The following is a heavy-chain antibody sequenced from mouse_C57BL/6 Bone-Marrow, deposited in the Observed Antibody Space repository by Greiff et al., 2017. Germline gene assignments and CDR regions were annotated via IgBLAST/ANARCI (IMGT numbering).Heavy chain of an antibody. CDR2: IDPANGNT. Sequence: EVQLQESVAELVRPGASVKLSCTASGFNIKNTYMTWVKQRPEQGLEWIGRIDPANGNTKYAPKFQGKATLTADTSSNTAYLQLSSLTSEDTASDYCARHPYFYAMDYWGQGTSVTVSS. J-gene: IGHJ4*01. CDR3: ARHPYFYAMDY. V-gene: IGHV14-3*01. CDR1: GFNIKNTY.